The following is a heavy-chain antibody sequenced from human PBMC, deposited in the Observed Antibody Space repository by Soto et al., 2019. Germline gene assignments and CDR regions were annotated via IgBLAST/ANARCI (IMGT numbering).Heavy chain of an antibody. CDR1: GFTFSTYA. J-gene: IGHJ5*02. Sequence: GGSLRLSCAASGFTFSTYAMNWVRQAPGKGLEWVSVISGSVSSSPYYADSVKSRFTISRDNTENTVYLQMNSLRAEDTAVYYCARDQSTGDWFDAWGQGTLVTVSS. CDR2: ISGSVSSSP. V-gene: IGHV3-23*01. D-gene: IGHD2-2*01. CDR3: ARDQSTGDWFDA.